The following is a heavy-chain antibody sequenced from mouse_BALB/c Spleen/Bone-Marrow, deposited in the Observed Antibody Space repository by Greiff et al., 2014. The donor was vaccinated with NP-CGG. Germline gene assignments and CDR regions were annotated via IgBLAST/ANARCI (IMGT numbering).Heavy chain of an antibody. CDR3: AREVLREYCHS. J-gene: IGHJ2*01. D-gene: IGHD1-1*01. Sequence: DVKLVESGGGLVKPGGSLKLSCAASGFALSSYDVPWVRQTPGKRLEWVAYIRSGGGSAYYADTVKCRFTISIDNAKNNLYLQMSSLKSEDTATDYCAREVLREYCHSWGQGTTLTVSA. V-gene: IGHV5-12-1*01. CDR2: IRSGGGSA. CDR1: GFALSSYD.